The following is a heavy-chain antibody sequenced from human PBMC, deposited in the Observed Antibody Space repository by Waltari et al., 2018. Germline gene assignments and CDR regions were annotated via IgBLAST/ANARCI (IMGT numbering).Heavy chain of an antibody. D-gene: IGHD1-26*01. Sequence: QLQLQESGPGLVKPSETLSLTCTVSGGSLSSRSYYWGWIRQPPGKGLEWIGSFYYSGRTTYNLSLKSRVTISGDTSKNQFSLKLSAVTAADTAVYYCARVSEFEDDYWGQGTLVTVSS. CDR3: ARVSEFEDDY. J-gene: IGHJ4*02. V-gene: IGHV4-39*07. CDR1: GGSLSSRSYY. CDR2: FYYSGRT.